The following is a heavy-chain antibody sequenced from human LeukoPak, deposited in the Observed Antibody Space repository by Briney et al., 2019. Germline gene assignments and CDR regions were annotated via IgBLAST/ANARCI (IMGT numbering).Heavy chain of an antibody. D-gene: IGHD3-22*01. CDR3: ARDRASSGSCTYYYYGMDV. J-gene: IGHJ6*02. CDR2: INPSDGST. Sequence: ASVKVSCKASGDTLTRNYMHWVRQAPGQGLEWMGIINPSDGSTTYAQKLQGRVTMTSVTSTNTAYMELSSLRSEDTAVYYCARDRASSGSCTYYYYGMDVWGQGTTVTVSS. V-gene: IGHV1-46*01. CDR1: GDTLTRNY.